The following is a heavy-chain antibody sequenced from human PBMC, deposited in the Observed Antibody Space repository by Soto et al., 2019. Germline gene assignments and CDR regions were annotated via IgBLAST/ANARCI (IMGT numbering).Heavy chain of an antibody. CDR3: AKGRSLTVLDD. Sequence: EVQLVESGGGLVQPGRSLRLSCAASGFTFDDYAMNWVRQAPGKGLEWVSGISWDSGNIIYADSVKGRFTISRDNAKNSLYLQMNSLRAEDTALYYCAKGRSLTVLDDWVQGTPVTVSS. V-gene: IGHV3-9*01. J-gene: IGHJ4*02. D-gene: IGHD3-9*01. CDR2: ISWDSGNI. CDR1: GFTFDDYA.